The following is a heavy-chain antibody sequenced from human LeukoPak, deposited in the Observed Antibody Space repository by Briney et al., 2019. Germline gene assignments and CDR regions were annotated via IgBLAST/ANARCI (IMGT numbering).Heavy chain of an antibody. Sequence: GASVKVSCKASGGTFSSYAISWVRQAPGQGLEWMGRITPIFGTANYAQKFQGRVTITTDESTSTAYMELSSLRSEDTAVYYCAREVVTRAFDIWGQGTMVTVPS. CDR2: ITPIFGTA. CDR1: GGTFSSYA. V-gene: IGHV1-69*05. J-gene: IGHJ3*02. CDR3: AREVVTRAFDI. D-gene: IGHD4-23*01.